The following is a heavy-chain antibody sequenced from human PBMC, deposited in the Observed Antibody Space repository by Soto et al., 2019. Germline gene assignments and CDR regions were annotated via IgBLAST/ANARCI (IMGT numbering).Heavy chain of an antibody. Sequence: GASVKVSCKVSGYTLTELSMHWVRQAPGKGLEWMGGFDPEDGETIYAQKFQGRVTMTEDTSTDTAYMELSSLRSEDTAVYYCATDSWGLRNFDYRGQGTLVTVSS. CDR1: GYTLTELS. CDR3: ATDSWGLRNFDY. D-gene: IGHD3-16*01. V-gene: IGHV1-24*01. CDR2: FDPEDGET. J-gene: IGHJ4*02.